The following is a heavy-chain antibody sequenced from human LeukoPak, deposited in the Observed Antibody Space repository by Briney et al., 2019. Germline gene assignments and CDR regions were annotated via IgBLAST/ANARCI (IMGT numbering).Heavy chain of an antibody. CDR1: GITFSSYA. J-gene: IGHJ4*02. D-gene: IGHD3-16*02. CDR3: AKDVMITFGGVIAFDY. Sequence: GGSLRLSCAASGITFSSYAMSWVRQAPGKGLEWVSSLTASGGSTYYADSVKGRFTISRDNSKNTLDLQMNSLRAEDTAVYYCAKDVMITFGGVIAFDYWGQGTLVTVSS. V-gene: IGHV3-23*01. CDR2: LTASGGST.